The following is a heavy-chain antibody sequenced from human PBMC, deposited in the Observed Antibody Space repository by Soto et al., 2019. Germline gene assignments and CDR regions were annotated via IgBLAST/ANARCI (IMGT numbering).Heavy chain of an antibody. J-gene: IGHJ4*02. V-gene: IGHV3-23*01. CDR1: GFTFSNYA. CDR3: AKTRGSSWYAFDH. CDR2: ISGSGGST. Sequence: GGSLRLSCAASGFTFSNYAMTWVRQAPGKGLEWVSSISGSGGSTYYADSVKGRVTISRDNSKNTLYVQMNSLRAEDTAVYYCAKTRGSSWYAFDHWGQGTLVTVSS. D-gene: IGHD6-13*01.